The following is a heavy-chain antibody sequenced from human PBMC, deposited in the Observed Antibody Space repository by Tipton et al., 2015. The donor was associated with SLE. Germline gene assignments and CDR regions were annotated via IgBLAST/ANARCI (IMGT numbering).Heavy chain of an antibody. CDR1: GFTFSTYG. V-gene: IGHV3-30*18. CDR2: ISYDGSNK. Sequence: SLRLSCAASGFTFSTYGMHWVRQAPGKGLEWVAVISYDGSNKYYADSVKGRFTISRDNSKNTLYLQMNSLRAEDTAVYYCAKDRTYCGGDCYSAEYFQDWGQGTLVTVSS. J-gene: IGHJ1*01. D-gene: IGHD2-21*02. CDR3: AKDRTYCGGDCYSAEYFQD.